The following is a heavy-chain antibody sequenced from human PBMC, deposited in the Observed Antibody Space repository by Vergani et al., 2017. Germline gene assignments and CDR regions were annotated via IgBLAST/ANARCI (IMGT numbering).Heavy chain of an antibody. CDR2: IYYSGTT. CDR1: GAYVGSGGYY. V-gene: IGHV4-31*03. Sequence: QVQLRESGPGLVKASQTLSLTCSVSGAYVGSGGYYWSWVRQRPGMGLDWIGYIYYSGTTYYNPSLESRLTISLDTSENHLSLKLTSVTAADTAVYYCTRHWAVVAANNWFDPWGQGTLVTVSS. D-gene: IGHD2-15*01. CDR3: TRHWAVVAANNWFDP. J-gene: IGHJ5*02.